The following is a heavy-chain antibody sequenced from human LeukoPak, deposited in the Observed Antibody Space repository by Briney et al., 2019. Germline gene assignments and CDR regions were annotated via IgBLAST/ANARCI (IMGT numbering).Heavy chain of an antibody. V-gene: IGHV1-69*04. D-gene: IGHD6-13*01. CDR1: GGTFSSYA. J-gene: IGHJ3*02. Sequence: SVKVSCKASGGTFSSYAISWVRQAPGQGLEWMGRIIPILGIANNAQKFQGRVTITADKSTSTAYMELSSLRSEDTAVYYCASPRIAAAGSRGVGFGDIWGQGTMVTVSS. CDR2: IIPILGIA. CDR3: ASPRIAAAGSRGVGFGDI.